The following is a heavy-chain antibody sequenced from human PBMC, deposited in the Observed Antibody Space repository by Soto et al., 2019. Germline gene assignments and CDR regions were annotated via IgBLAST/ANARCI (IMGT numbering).Heavy chain of an antibody. D-gene: IGHD1-26*01. Sequence: GASVKVSCKASGYSFTDYYIHWVRQAPGQGLVGMGWITPNSGDTKYAQKCQGRVTKTRDTSIITAYMELTRVTSDDTAVYYCARDSTHRWSCVENWFDPWGQGTLVTVSS. CDR2: ITPNSGDT. CDR1: GYSFTDYY. J-gene: IGHJ5*02. CDR3: ARDSTHRWSCVENWFDP. V-gene: IGHV1-2*02.